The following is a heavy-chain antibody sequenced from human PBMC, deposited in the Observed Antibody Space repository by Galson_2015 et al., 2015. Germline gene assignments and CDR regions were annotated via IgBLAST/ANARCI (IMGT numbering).Heavy chain of an antibody. CDR1: GYTFTSYA. D-gene: IGHD3-22*01. V-gene: IGHV1-3*01. CDR3: ARGGYYSFWVFQH. Sequence: SVKVSCKASGYTFTSYAMHWVRQAPGQRLEWMGWINAGNGNTKYSQKFQGRVTITRDTSASTAYMELSSLRSEDTAVYYCARGGYYSFWVFQHWGQGTLVTVSS. CDR2: INAGNGNT. J-gene: IGHJ1*01.